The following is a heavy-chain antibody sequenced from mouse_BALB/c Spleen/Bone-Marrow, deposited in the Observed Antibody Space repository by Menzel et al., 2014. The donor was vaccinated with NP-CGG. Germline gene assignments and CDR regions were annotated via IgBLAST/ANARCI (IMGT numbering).Heavy chain of an antibody. J-gene: IGHJ2*01. Sequence: VQLQQSGAELVKPGASVKLSCTASGFNIKDTYMHWVKQRPEQGLEWIGWIDPANGNTKYDPKFQGKATITADTSSNTAYLQLSSLTSEDTAVYYCASYVYGYYFDYWGQGTTLTVSS. V-gene: IGHV14-3*02. D-gene: IGHD2-2*01. CDR1: GFNIKDTY. CDR2: IDPANGNT. CDR3: ASYVYGYYFDY.